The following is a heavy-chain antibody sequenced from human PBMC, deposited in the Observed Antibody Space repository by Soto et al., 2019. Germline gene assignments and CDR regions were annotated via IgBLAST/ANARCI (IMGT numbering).Heavy chain of an antibody. CDR2: IDPSDSYT. V-gene: IGHV5-10-1*01. Sequence: GESLKISCKGSVYSFTSYWISWVRQMPGKGREWMGRIDPSDSYTNYSPSFQGHVTISADKAISTAYLQWSSLKASDTAMYYCARQQGRVPYYDFWSGYWPGYGMDVWGQGTTVTVSS. J-gene: IGHJ6*02. D-gene: IGHD3-3*01. CDR1: VYSFTSYW. CDR3: ARQQGRVPYYDFWSGYWPGYGMDV.